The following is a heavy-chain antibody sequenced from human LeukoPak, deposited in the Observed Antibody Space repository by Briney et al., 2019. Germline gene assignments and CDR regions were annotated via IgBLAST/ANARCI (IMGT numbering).Heavy chain of an antibody. CDR3: AKPISGGLAVTADWFHP. V-gene: IGHV3-23*01. CDR1: GFAFSVYA. Sequence: QPGGSLRLSCAASGFAFSVYAMSWLRQPPGKELEWVSTINANSGTTSYAASVRGRFTISRDNSKNTLYLQLNTLRADDTATYCCAKPISGGLAVTADWFHPWGQGTLVVVSS. CDR2: INANSGTT. J-gene: IGHJ5*01. D-gene: IGHD6-19*01.